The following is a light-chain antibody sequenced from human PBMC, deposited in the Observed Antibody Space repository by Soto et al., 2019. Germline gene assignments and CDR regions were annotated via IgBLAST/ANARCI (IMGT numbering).Light chain of an antibody. J-gene: IGKJ4*01. CDR1: QSVSSN. CDR3: QQYDNWPLT. Sequence: EIVMTQSPATLPVSPRERATLSCRASQSVSSNLAWYQQKPGQAPRFLIYGASTRATGIPARFSGSGSGTEFTLTISGLQSEDFAVYYCQQYDNWPLTFGGGTKV. CDR2: GAS. V-gene: IGKV3-15*01.